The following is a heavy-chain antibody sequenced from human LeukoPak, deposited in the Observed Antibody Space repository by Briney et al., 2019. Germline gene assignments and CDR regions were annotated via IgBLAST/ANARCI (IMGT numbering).Heavy chain of an antibody. Sequence: GGSLRLSCAASGFTFSSYGMHWVRQAPGKGLEWVAFIRSDGSNKYYADSVKGRFTISRDNSKNPLSLQMNSLRAEDTAVYYCPSFPLLLRDWFDPWGQGTLVTVSS. CDR2: IRSDGSNK. D-gene: IGHD3-16*02. CDR3: PSFPLLLRDWFDP. V-gene: IGHV3-30*02. CDR1: GFTFSSYG. J-gene: IGHJ5*02.